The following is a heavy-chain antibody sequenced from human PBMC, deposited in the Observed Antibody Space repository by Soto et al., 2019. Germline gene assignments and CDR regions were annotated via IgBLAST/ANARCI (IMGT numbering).Heavy chain of an antibody. CDR3: ARHGGYCSSTSCYDAFDI. CDR1: GYSFTSYW. J-gene: IGHJ3*02. D-gene: IGHD2-2*01. CDR2: IDPSDSYT. Sequence: GESLKISCKGSGYSFTSYWISWVRQMPGKGLEWMGRIDPSDSYTNYSPSFQGHVTISADKSISTAYLQWSSLKASDTAMYYCARHGGYCSSTSCYDAFDIWGQGTMVTVSS. V-gene: IGHV5-10-1*01.